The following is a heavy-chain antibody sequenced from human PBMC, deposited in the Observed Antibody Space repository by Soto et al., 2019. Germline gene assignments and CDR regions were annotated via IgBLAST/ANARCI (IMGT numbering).Heavy chain of an antibody. V-gene: IGHV3-30*18. Sequence: QVQLVESGGGVVQPGRSLRLSCVASGISFSRAGMHWVRQAPGKGLEWVSVISYDGSQTYYPDSVKGRFTISRDDSKNTVYLQMNSLREDDTAVYYCAKDKGVRYFDYWGQGPLVTVSS. CDR2: ISYDGSQT. CDR3: AKDKGVRYFDY. J-gene: IGHJ4*02. D-gene: IGHD3-16*01. CDR1: GISFSRAG.